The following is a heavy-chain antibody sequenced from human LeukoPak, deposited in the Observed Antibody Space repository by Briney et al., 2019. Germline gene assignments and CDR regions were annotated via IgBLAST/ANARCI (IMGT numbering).Heavy chain of an antibody. CDR1: GDSVTSSSYY. Sequence: SETLSLTCSVSGDSVTSSSYYWGWIRQPPGKGLEWIGSIYYSGTTYYNPSLKSRVTISVDTSKNYFSLKLSSVTAADTAVYYCAREVRRGADGYSLWGQGTLVTVSS. V-gene: IGHV4-39*07. CDR2: IYYSGTT. J-gene: IGHJ4*02. CDR3: AREVRRGADGYSL. D-gene: IGHD5-24*01.